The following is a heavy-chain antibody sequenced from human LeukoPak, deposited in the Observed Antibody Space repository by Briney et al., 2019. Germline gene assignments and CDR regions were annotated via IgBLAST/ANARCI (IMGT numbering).Heavy chain of an antibody. J-gene: IGHJ4*02. D-gene: IGHD1/OR15-1a*01. CDR3: ARGTWLNKLFDF. V-gene: IGHV3-66*01. CDR2: IYSIGST. Sequence: GGSLRLSCTVSGFTLSSYEMSWIRQAPGKGLEWVSVIYSIGSTYYADTVKGRFTISRDNSKNTVYLQMNSLRAEDTAVYYCARGTWLNKLFDFWGQGTLVTVSS. CDR1: GFTLSSYE.